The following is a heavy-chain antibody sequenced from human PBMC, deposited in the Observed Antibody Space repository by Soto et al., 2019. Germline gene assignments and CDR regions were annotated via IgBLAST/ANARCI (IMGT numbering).Heavy chain of an antibody. D-gene: IGHD3-16*02. CDR1: GGSINSYY. V-gene: IGHV4-59*01. CDR3: ARIFYDYVGGSYRYTVPGPLDG. Sequence: PSETLSLTCTVSGGSINSYYWSWIRQPPGKGLEWIGYIYYSGSTNYNPSLKSRVTISVDTSKNQFSLKLSSVTAADTAVYYCARIFYDYVGGSYRYTVPGPLDGWGQGTTVTVSS. J-gene: IGHJ6*02. CDR2: IYYSGST.